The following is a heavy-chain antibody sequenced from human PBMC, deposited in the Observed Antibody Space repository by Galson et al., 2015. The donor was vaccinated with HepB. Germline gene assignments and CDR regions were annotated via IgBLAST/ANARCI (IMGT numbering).Heavy chain of an antibody. V-gene: IGHV1-2*02. Sequence: SVKVSCKASGYTFTGYYMHWVRQAPGQGLEWMGWINPNSGGTNYAQKFQGRVTMTRDTSISTAYMELSRLRSDDTAVYYCARDRLYRRSGLPYYYYGMDVWGQGTTVTVSS. CDR2: INPNSGGT. CDR1: GYTFTGYY. CDR3: ARDRLYRRSGLPYYYYGMDV. D-gene: IGHD3-10*01. J-gene: IGHJ6*02.